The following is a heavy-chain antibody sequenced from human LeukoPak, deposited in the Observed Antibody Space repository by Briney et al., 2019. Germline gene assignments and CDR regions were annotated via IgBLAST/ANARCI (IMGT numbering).Heavy chain of an antibody. V-gene: IGHV3-30*02. D-gene: IGHD3-22*01. CDR2: IRNDGRNK. Sequence: GGSLRLSCAASGFTFSKYGMYWVRQAPGKGLEWVAFIRNDGRNKYYTDSVKGRFTISRDNSKNTLYLQMNSLRAEDTAVYYCASLFDSSGYHRYYFDYWGQGTLVTVSS. CDR3: ASLFDSSGYHRYYFDY. J-gene: IGHJ4*02. CDR1: GFTFSKYG.